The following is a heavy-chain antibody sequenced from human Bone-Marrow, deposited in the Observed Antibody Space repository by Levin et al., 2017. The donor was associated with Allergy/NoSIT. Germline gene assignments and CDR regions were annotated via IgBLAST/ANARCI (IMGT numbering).Heavy chain of an antibody. CDR1: GFYFSAYA. V-gene: IGHV3-23*01. D-gene: IGHD2-2*01. Sequence: GESLKISCTASGFYFSAYAMNWVRQAPGKGLEWVSMISGSGGFTYYADSVKGRFSISRDNSKNTVYLQLNSLRAEDTAVYYCAKVTSSSSNYFDYWGYGVLVTVSS. CDR3: AKVTSSSSNYFDY. J-gene: IGHJ4*01. CDR2: ISGSGGFT.